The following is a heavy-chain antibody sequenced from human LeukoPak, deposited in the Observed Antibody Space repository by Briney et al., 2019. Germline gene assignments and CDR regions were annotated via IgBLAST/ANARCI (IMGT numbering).Heavy chain of an antibody. CDR3: AKDMDRAAAAPGDY. J-gene: IGHJ4*02. CDR1: GFTFDDYA. CDR2: ISWNSGSI. V-gene: IGHV3-9*01. Sequence: PGGSLRLSCAASGFTFDDYAMHWVRQAPGKGLEWVSGISWNSGSIGYADSVKGRFTISRDNAKNSLYLQMNSLRAEDTALYHCAKDMDRAAAAPGDYWGQGTLVTVSS. D-gene: IGHD6-25*01.